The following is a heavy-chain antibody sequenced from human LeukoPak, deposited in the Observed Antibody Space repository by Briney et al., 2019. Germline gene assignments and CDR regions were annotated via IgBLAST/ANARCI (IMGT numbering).Heavy chain of an antibody. CDR1: GFTFSSYA. CDR2: ISSSGSTI. J-gene: IGHJ4*02. Sequence: PGGSLRLSCVASGFTFSSYAMSWVRQAPGKGLEWVSYISSSGSTIKYADSVKGRFTISRDNAKNSLSLQMSSLRAEGTAVYYCAREGSGWHYFDYWGQGTLVTVSS. D-gene: IGHD6-19*01. CDR3: AREGSGWHYFDY. V-gene: IGHV3-48*03.